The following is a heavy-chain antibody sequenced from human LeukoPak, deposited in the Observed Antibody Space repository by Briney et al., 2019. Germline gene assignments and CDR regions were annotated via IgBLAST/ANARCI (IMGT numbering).Heavy chain of an antibody. CDR1: GFTFTNYA. CDR2: IGGGTTST. V-gene: IGHV3-23*01. CDR3: AKGDSGWPYYFDY. D-gene: IGHD5-12*01. Sequence: GGSLRLSCAASGFTFTNYAMSWVRQAPGEGLEWVSSIGGGTTSTYYADSVKGRFTISRDNSKNSLYMQMNSLRAEDTAVYYCAKGDSGWPYYFDYWGQGTLVTVSS. J-gene: IGHJ4*02.